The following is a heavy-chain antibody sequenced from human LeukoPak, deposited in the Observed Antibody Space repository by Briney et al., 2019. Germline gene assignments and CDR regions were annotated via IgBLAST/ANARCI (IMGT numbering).Heavy chain of an antibody. D-gene: IGHD3-22*01. V-gene: IGHV1-69*04. CDR2: IIPILGIA. CDR1: GGTFSSYA. CDR3: AREAMIVVVMAFDI. J-gene: IGHJ3*02. Sequence: ASVKVSCTASGGTFSSYAISWVRQAPGQGLEWMGRIIPILGIANYAQKFQGRVTITADKSTSTAYMELSSPRSEDTAVYYCAREAMIVVVMAFDIWGQGTMVTVSS.